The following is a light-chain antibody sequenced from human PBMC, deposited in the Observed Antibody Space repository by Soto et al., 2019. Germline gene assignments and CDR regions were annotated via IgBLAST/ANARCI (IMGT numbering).Light chain of an antibody. Sequence: QAVVTQPASVSGSPGQSITISCTGTSSDVGGYDYVSWYQLHPGKAPKLMVFEVSNRPSGVSYRFSGSKSGNTASLTISGLQAEDEADYYCSSYTSSNTFYVFGTGTKVTVL. V-gene: IGLV2-14*01. J-gene: IGLJ1*01. CDR1: SSDVGGYDY. CDR2: EVS. CDR3: SSYTSSNTFYV.